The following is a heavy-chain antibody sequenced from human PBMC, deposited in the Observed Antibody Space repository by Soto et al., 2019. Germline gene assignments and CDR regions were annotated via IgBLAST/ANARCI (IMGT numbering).Heavy chain of an antibody. CDR2: INHSGST. Sequence: SETLSLTCAVYGGSFSGYYWSWIRQPPGKGLEWIGEINHSGSTNYNPSLKSRVTISVDTSKNQFSLKLSSVTAADTAVYYCARGQVRYYYGSGSPYRWFDPWGQGTLVTVS. D-gene: IGHD3-10*01. V-gene: IGHV4-34*01. CDR1: GGSFSGYY. J-gene: IGHJ5*02. CDR3: ARGQVRYYYGSGSPYRWFDP.